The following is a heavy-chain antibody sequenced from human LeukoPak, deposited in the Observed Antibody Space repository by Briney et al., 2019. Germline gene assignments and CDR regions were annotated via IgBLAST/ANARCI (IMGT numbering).Heavy chain of an antibody. CDR3: TKSYCGGDCYSDY. J-gene: IGHJ4*02. CDR2: IRSKAYGGTT. Sequence: GRSLRLSCTASGFTFGDYAMSWVRQAPGKGPEWVGFIRSKAYGGTTEYAASVKGRFTISRDDSKSIAYLQMNSLKTEDTAVYYCTKSYCGGDCYSDYWGQGTLVTVSS. CDR1: GFTFGDYA. V-gene: IGHV3-49*04. D-gene: IGHD2-21*01.